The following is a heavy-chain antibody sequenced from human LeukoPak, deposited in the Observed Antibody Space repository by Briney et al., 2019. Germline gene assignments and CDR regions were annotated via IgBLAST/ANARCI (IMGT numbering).Heavy chain of an antibody. J-gene: IGHJ5*02. D-gene: IGHD3-10*01. CDR3: ARDSASLWFGELSGWFAP. Sequence: PGGSLRLSCAASGFTFGSYSMNWVRQAPGKGLEWVSSISSSSSYIYYADSVKGRFTISRDNAKYSLYLQMNSLRAEDTAVYYCARDSASLWFGELSGWFAPWGQGTLVTVSS. CDR1: GFTFGSYS. CDR2: ISSSSSYI. V-gene: IGHV3-21*01.